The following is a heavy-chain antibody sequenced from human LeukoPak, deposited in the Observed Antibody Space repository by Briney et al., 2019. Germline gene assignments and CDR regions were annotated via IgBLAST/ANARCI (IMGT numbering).Heavy chain of an antibody. CDR1: GFTFSTYS. CDR3: ARKYSSSVGRAFDI. Sequence: GGSLRLSCAASGFTFSTYSLNWVRQAPGKGLEWVSYISSSSSTIYYADSVKGRFTISRDNAKNSLYLQMSSLRADDTAVYYCARKYSSSVGRAFDIWGQGTMVTVSS. CDR2: ISSSSSTI. D-gene: IGHD6-13*01. V-gene: IGHV3-48*01. J-gene: IGHJ3*02.